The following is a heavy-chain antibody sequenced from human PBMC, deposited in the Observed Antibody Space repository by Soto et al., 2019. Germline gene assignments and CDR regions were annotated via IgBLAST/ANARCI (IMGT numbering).Heavy chain of an antibody. CDR1: GFSFSSYW. CDR2: IKQDESEK. CDR3: ARGDYFDRRFDY. Sequence: PGGSLRLSXAVSGFSFSSYWMSWVRQAPGKGLEWVATIKQDESEKYYVDSVKGRFTVSRDNAKNSLYLQMNSLRAEDTAVYYCARGDYFDRRFDYWGQGTLVTVSS. J-gene: IGHJ4*02. V-gene: IGHV3-7*03. D-gene: IGHD3-22*01.